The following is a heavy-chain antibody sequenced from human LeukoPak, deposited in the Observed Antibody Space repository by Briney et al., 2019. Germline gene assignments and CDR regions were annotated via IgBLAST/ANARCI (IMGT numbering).Heavy chain of an antibody. CDR2: ISGSGGST. J-gene: IGHJ4*02. D-gene: IGHD3-10*01. CDR3: AKTHLWFGDLFTRYYFDY. V-gene: IGHV3-23*01. CDR1: GFTFSSYA. Sequence: PAGGSLRLSCAASGFTFSSYAMSWVRQAPGKGLEWVSAISGSGGSTYYADSVKGRFTISRDNSKNTLSLQMNSLRPEDTAIYYCAKTHLWFGDLFTRYYFDYWGQGTLVTVSS.